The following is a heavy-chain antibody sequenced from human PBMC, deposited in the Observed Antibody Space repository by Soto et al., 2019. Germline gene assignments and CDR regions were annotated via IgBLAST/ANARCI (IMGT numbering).Heavy chain of an antibody. J-gene: IGHJ3*02. Sequence: EVQLLESGGGLVQPGGSLRLSCAASGFTFSSYAMSWVRQAPGKGLEWVSAISGSGGSTYYADSVKGRFTISRDNSKNTLYLQMNSLRAEDTAVYYCAKNYDFWSGYFFGAFDIWGQGTMVTVSS. CDR2: ISGSGGST. D-gene: IGHD3-3*01. CDR1: GFTFSSYA. V-gene: IGHV3-23*01. CDR3: AKNYDFWSGYFFGAFDI.